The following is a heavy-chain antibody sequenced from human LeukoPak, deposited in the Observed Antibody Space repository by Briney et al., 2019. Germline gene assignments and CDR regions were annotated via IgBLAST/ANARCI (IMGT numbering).Heavy chain of an antibody. D-gene: IGHD2-8*01. CDR2: VSLSGLT. J-gene: IGHJ4*02. CDR1: GGSITSTNW. Sequence: PSGTLSLTCGVSGGSITSTNWWSWVRQPPGQGLEWIGEVSLSGLTNYNPSLSSRVIMALDTSKNHLSLHLTSVTAADTAVYYCSRENGAFSPFGYWGQGYLVTVLS. V-gene: IGHV4-4*02. CDR3: SRENGAFSPFGY.